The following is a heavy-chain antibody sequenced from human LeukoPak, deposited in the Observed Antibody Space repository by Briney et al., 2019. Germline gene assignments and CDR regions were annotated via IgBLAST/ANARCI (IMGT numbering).Heavy chain of an antibody. Sequence: PGGSLRLSCAASGFTFSSYWMSWVRQAQGKGEEGVAKKKQDGSEKYYVASVKGRFTISRDNAKTSLYLQMNSLRAEDTAVYYCARVSSRYSPLIGYLDYWGQGTLVTVSS. CDR3: ARVSSRYSPLIGYLDY. V-gene: IGHV3-7*01. D-gene: IGHD2-21*01. CDR2: KKQDGSEK. J-gene: IGHJ4*02. CDR1: GFTFSSYW.